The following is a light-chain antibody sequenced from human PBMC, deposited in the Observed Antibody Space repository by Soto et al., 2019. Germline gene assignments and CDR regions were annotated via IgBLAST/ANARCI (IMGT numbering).Light chain of an antibody. CDR3: QQLNTYPIT. Sequence: IQLTQSPSSLSASVGDRVTITCRAIQGISSYLAWYQQKPGKAPKLLIYGASTLEGGVLFRFSGSGSGTDFTLTISSLQPEDFATYYCQQLNTYPITFGQGTRLEIK. V-gene: IGKV1-9*01. CDR1: QGISSY. CDR2: GAS. J-gene: IGKJ5*01.